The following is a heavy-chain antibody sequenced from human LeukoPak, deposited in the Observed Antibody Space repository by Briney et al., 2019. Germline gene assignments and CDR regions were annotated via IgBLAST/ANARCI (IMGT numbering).Heavy chain of an antibody. CDR2: ISSSSSYI. J-gene: IGHJ4*02. Sequence: GGSLRLSCAASGFTFSSYSMNWVRQAPGKGLEWVSSISSSSSYIYYADSVKGRFTISRDNAKNSLYLQMNSLRAEDTAVYYCASEFLYYDILTGYPTHNFFDYWGQGTLVTVSS. CDR1: GFTFSSYS. V-gene: IGHV3-21*01. D-gene: IGHD3-9*01. CDR3: ASEFLYYDILTGYPTHNFFDY.